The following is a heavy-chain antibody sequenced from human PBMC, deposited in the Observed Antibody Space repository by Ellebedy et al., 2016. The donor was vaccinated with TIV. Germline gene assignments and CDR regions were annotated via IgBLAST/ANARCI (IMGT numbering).Heavy chain of an antibody. CDR1: GFIFSSYV. V-gene: IGHV3-23*01. J-gene: IGHJ4*02. CDR3: ARDLVTRGQSYFDH. D-gene: IGHD1-26*01. Sequence: GESLKISXAASGFIFSSYVMRWVRQAPGKGLEWVSSISGSGGSTYYADSVKGRVTISRDNAKNTLHLQINSLRAEDTAVYYCARDLVTRGQSYFDHWGQGTLVTVSS. CDR2: ISGSGGST.